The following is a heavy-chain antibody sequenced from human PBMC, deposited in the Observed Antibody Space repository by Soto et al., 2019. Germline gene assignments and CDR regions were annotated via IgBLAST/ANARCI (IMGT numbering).Heavy chain of an antibody. CDR3: ASSWQQNGMDV. D-gene: IGHD6-13*01. CDR1: EFTVSSNY. J-gene: IGHJ6*02. Sequence: PGGSLRLSCAASEFTVSSNYMSWVRQAPGKGLEWVSVIYSGGSTYYADSVKGRFTISRDSSKNTVYLQMNSLRAEDTAVYYCASSWQQNGMDVWGQGTTVTVSS. V-gene: IGHV3-66*01. CDR2: IYSGGST.